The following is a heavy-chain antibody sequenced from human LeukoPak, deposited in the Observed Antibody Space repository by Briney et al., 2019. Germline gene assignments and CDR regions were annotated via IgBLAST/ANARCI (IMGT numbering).Heavy chain of an antibody. V-gene: IGHV1-2*02. CDR2: IHSGNGGT. Sequence: ASVKISCKASGYTFTDYFLHWVRQAPGQGLEWMGRIHSGNGGTYYAQKFQGRVSMTRDTSITAAYMELNRLTYDDTAVYYCARDLSTSANWEFDFWGQGTLVTVSS. CDR3: ARDLSTSANWEFDF. CDR1: GYTFTDYF. J-gene: IGHJ4*02. D-gene: IGHD7-27*01.